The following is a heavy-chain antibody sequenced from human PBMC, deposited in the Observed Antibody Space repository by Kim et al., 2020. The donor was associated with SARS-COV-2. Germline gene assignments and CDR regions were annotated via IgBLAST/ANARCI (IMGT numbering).Heavy chain of an antibody. CDR3: AKDPLYSGYDRGAFDI. Sequence: GGSLRLSCAASGFTFSSYGMHWVRQAPGKGLEWVAVISYDGSNKYYADSVKGRFTISRDNSKNTLYLQMNNLRAADTAVYYCAKDPLYSGYDRGAFDIWGQGTMVTVSS. D-gene: IGHD5-12*01. CDR1: GFTFSSYG. CDR2: ISYDGSNK. V-gene: IGHV3-30*18. J-gene: IGHJ3*02.